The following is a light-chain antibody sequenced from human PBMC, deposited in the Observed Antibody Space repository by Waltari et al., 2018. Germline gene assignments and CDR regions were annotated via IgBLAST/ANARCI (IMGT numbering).Light chain of an antibody. CDR3: CSYAGSRTFV. CDR1: SSDVGGYNL. CDR2: EGS. Sequence: QSALTQPASVSGSPGQSLTLSCTGTSSDVGGYNLVSWYQQHPGKAPKFIIYEGSKRPSGVATRFCGSKSGNTASLTISGLQAEDEADYYCCSYAGSRTFVFGTGTKVTVL. V-gene: IGLV2-23*01. J-gene: IGLJ1*01.